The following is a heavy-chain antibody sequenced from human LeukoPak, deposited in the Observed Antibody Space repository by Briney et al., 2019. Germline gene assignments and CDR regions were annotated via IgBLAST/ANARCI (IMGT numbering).Heavy chain of an antibody. J-gene: IGHJ6*02. D-gene: IGHD6-13*01. Sequence: PGGSLRLSCAASGFTFSSYAMSWVRQAPGKGLEWVSAISGSGGSTYYADSVKGRFTISRDNSKNTLYLQMNSLRAEDTAVYYCAKDLRQQSHPYYYGMDVWGQGTTVTVSS. CDR3: AKDLRQQSHPYYYGMDV. CDR1: GFTFSSYA. V-gene: IGHV3-23*01. CDR2: ISGSGGST.